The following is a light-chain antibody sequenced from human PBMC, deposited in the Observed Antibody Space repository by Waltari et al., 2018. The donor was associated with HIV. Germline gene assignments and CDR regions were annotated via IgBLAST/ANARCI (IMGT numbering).Light chain of an antibody. CDR3: NSRDSSGNHVI. J-gene: IGLJ2*01. Sequence: SSELTQDPTVSVALGQTVTITCQGDGLRNYYGTWYQQRPGQAPIVVIYGKNNRSSGIQDRFASSSSGDSTFLTITGAQAEDDADYHCNSRDSSGNHVIFGGGTKLTVL. CDR1: GLRNYY. CDR2: GKN. V-gene: IGLV3-19*01.